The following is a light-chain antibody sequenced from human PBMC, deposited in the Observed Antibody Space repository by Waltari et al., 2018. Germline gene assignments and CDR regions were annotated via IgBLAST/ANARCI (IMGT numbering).Light chain of an antibody. CDR2: AAS. Sequence: DIQMPQSPSSLSASVGDRVTLTCLASQSISSYLNWYQQKPGKAPKLLIYAASSLQSGVPSRFSGSGSGTDFTLTISSLQPEDFATYYCQQSYSTPLFTFGPGTKVDIK. V-gene: IGKV1-39*01. CDR1: QSISSY. CDR3: QQSYSTPLFT. J-gene: IGKJ3*01.